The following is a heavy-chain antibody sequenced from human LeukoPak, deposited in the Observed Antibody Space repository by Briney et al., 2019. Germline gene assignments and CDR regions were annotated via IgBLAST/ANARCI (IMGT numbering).Heavy chain of an antibody. CDR3: ATDLSPSYSSSWYVGGIARTT. J-gene: IGHJ5*02. D-gene: IGHD6-13*01. CDR1: GYTLTELS. V-gene: IGHV1-24*01. CDR2: FDPEDGET. Sequence: ASVKVSCKVSGYTLTELSMHWVRQAPGKGLEWMGGFDPEDGETIYAQKFQGRVTMTEDTSTDTAYMELSSLRSEDTAVYYCATDLSPSYSSSWYVGGIARTTWGQGTLVTVSS.